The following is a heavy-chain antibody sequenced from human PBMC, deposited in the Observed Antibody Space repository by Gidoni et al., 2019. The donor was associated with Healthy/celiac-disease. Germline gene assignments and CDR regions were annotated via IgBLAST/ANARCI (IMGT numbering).Heavy chain of an antibody. J-gene: IGHJ6*02. D-gene: IGHD2-15*01. Sequence: EVQLVESGGGLVQPGGSLKLSCAASGFPFSGSAMHWVRQASGKGLGWVGRIRSKANSYATAYAASVKGSFTISRDDSKNTAYLQMNSLKTEDTAVYYCTRPTSATSRMDVWGQGTTVTVSS. V-gene: IGHV3-73*02. CDR2: IRSKANSYAT. CDR1: GFPFSGSA. CDR3: TRPTSATSRMDV.